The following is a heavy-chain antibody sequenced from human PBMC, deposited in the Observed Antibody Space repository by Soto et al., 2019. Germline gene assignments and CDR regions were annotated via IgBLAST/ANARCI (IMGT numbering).Heavy chain of an antibody. CDR3: ARPGDLGSGYLRWFDP. D-gene: IGHD5-12*01. V-gene: IGHV3-30-3*01. CDR2: ISYDGSNK. Sequence: QVQLVESGGGVVQPGRSLRLSCAASGFTFSSYAMHWVRQAPGKGLEWVAVISYDGSNKYYADSVKGRFTISRDNSKNTLYLQMNSLRAEDTAVYYCARPGDLGSGYLRWFDPWGQGTLVTVSS. J-gene: IGHJ5*02. CDR1: GFTFSSYA.